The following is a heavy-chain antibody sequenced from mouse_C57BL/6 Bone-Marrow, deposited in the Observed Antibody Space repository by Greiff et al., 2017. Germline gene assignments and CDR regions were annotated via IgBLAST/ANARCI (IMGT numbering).Heavy chain of an antibody. D-gene: IGHD2-1*01. V-gene: IGHV1-4*01. J-gene: IGHJ2*01. Sequence: QVQLQQSGAELARPGASVKISCKASGYTFTSYTMHWVKQRPGQGLDWIGYINPSSGYTKYNQKFKDKATLTADKASSTAYMQLSSLTSENSAVYDCARGKERHYGNYVGDYGGRGTALTV. CDR2: INPSSGYT. CDR1: GYTFTSYT. CDR3: ARGKERHYGNYVGDY.